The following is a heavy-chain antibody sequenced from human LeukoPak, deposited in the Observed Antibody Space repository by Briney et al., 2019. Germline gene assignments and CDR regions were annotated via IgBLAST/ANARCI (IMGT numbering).Heavy chain of an antibody. CDR1: GFTFSSYW. D-gene: IGHD6-13*01. J-gene: IGHJ4*02. CDR3: ARSKYTSSWFDY. CDR2: MNSDESIT. V-gene: IGHV3-74*01. Sequence: PGGSLRLSCAASGFTFSSYWMHWVRQGPGKGLVWVSRMNSDESITSYADSVKGRFTISRDNAKNTLYLQMNSLRAEDTAVYYCARSKYTSSWFDYWGQGTLVTVSS.